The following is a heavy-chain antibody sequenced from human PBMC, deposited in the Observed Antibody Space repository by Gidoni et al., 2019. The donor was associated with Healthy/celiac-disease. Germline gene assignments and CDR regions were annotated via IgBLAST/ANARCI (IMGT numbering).Heavy chain of an antibody. J-gene: IGHJ5*02. V-gene: IGHV2-5*02. CDR3: AHGPSSGSWYYNWFDP. CDR1: GFSPSTSGEG. Sequence: QITLKESGPTLVKPTPTLTLTCTFSGFSPSTSGEGVGWIRQPPGKSLEWLASIYWDDDKRSRPSLKTKLTITKDTSKNQVVLTMTNMDPVDTATYYCAHGPSSGSWYYNWFDPWGQGTLVTVSS. CDR2: IYWDDDK. D-gene: IGHD6-13*01.